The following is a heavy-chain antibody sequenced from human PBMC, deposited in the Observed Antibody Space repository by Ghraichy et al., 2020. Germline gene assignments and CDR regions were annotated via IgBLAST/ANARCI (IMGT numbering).Heavy chain of an antibody. D-gene: IGHD2-2*01. CDR1: GFTFSNAW. J-gene: IGHJ4*02. Sequence: GGSLRLSCAASGFTFSNAWMSWVRQAPGKGLEWVGRIKSKTDGGTTDYAAPVKGRFTISRDDSKNTLYLQMNSLKTEDTAVYYCTFLGGYCSSTSCYGDDDYWGQGTLVTVSS. CDR2: IKSKTDGGTT. CDR3: TFLGGYCSSTSCYGDDDY. V-gene: IGHV3-15*01.